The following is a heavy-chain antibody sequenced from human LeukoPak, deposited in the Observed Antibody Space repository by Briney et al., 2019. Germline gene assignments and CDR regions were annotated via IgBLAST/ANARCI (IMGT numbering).Heavy chain of an antibody. CDR3: AKEFYGGLDY. D-gene: IGHD4-23*01. CDR2: ISGSVIST. CDR1: GFTFSSYG. V-gene: IGHV3-23*01. J-gene: IGHJ4*02. Sequence: GGSLRLSCAASGFTFSSYGMSWVRQAPGKGLEWVSAISGSVISTYYADSVKGRFTISRDNSKNTLYLQMNSLGAEDTAVYYCAKEFYGGLDYWGQGPLVTVSS.